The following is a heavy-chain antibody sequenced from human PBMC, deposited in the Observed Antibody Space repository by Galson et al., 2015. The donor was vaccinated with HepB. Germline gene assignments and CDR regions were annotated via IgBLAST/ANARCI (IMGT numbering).Heavy chain of an antibody. CDR1: GFTFSSYA. Sequence: SLRLSCAASGFTFSSYAMSWVRQAPGKGLEWVSAISGSGGSTYHADSVKGRFTISRDNSKNTLYLQMNSLRAEDTAVYYCARSANYYDSSGYYYEGSGAFDIWGQGTMVTVSS. V-gene: IGHV3-23*01. CDR3: ARSANYYDSSGYYYEGSGAFDI. CDR2: ISGSGGST. D-gene: IGHD3-22*01. J-gene: IGHJ3*02.